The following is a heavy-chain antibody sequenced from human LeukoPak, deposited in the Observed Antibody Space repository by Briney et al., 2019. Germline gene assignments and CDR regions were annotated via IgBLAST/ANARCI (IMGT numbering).Heavy chain of an antibody. CDR1: GYTFTSYY. V-gene: IGHV1-46*01. D-gene: IGHD2-8*01. J-gene: IGHJ4*02. CDR3: ARDSPLYGRYYFDY. Sequence: ASVKVSCKASGYTFTSYYMHWVRQAPGQGLEWMGIINPSGGSTSYAQKFQGSVTMTRDTSISTAYMELSRLRSDDTAVYFCARDSPLYGRYYFDYWGQGTLVTVSS. CDR2: INPSGGST.